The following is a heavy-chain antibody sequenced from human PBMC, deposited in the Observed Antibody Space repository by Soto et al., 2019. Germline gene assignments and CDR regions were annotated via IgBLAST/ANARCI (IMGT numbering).Heavy chain of an antibody. D-gene: IGHD6-13*01. J-gene: IGHJ3*02. V-gene: IGHV1-3*01. CDR2: INAGNGNT. Sequence: SVKVSCKASGYTFTSYAMHWVHPSPRQRLEWMGRINAGNGNTKYSQKFQGRVTITRDTSASTAYMELSSLRSEDTAVYYCARAIAAPGHHDAFAIWGKGTMVTFSS. CDR3: ARAIAAPGHHDAFAI. CDR1: GYTFTSYA.